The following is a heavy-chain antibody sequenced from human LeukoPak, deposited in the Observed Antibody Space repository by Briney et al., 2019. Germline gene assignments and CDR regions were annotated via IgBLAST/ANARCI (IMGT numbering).Heavy chain of an antibody. CDR1: GGSISSSSYY. CDR3: ARQAQMATIHVVDYFDY. J-gene: IGHJ4*02. Sequence: SETLSLTCTVSGGSISSSSYYWGWIRQPPGKGLEWIGSIYYSGSTYYNPSLKSRVTISVDTSKNRFSLKLSSVTAADTAVYYCARQAQMATIHVVDYFDYWGQGTLVTVSS. CDR2: IYYSGST. D-gene: IGHD5-24*01. V-gene: IGHV4-39*01.